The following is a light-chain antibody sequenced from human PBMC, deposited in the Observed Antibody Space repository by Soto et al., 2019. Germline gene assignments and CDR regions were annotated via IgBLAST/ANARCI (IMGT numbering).Light chain of an antibody. J-gene: IGLJ1*01. CDR3: SSYTRSSTFV. V-gene: IGLV2-14*01. CDR2: EVT. Sequence: QSVLTQPASVSGSPGQSITISCTGNSSDVGAYNSVSWYQQEPGQAPKLMIYEVTNRPSGVSNRCSGSKSANTASLTISGLQAEYEADYYCSSYTRSSTFVFGTGTKLTVL. CDR1: SSDVGAYNS.